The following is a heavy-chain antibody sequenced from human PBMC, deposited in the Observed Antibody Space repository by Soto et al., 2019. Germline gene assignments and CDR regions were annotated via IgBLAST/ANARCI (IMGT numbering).Heavy chain of an antibody. D-gene: IGHD6-19*01. CDR1: GGTFISYA. J-gene: IGHJ6*03. CDR2: ISSNGGST. Sequence: LRVRRGASGGTFISYAMHCIRQEPRKGLEYVSAISSNGGSTYYANSVKGRFTISRDNSKNTLYLQVGSLRAEDMAVYYCARAISVANYYYYYMDVWGKGTTVTVSS. CDR3: ARAISVANYYYYYMDV. V-gene: IGHV3-64*01.